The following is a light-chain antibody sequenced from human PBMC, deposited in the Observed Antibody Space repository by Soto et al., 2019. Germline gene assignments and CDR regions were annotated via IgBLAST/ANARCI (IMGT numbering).Light chain of an antibody. J-gene: IGKJ1*01. CDR1: QTISSW. CDR2: RAS. CDR3: QHYNSYPWT. V-gene: IGKV1-5*03. Sequence: DIQMTQSPSTLSGSVGDRVTITCRASQTISSWLAWYQQKPGRAPKLLIYRASILENGVPRRFSGSGSGTEFTLTISSLQPDDFATYFCQHYNSYPWTFGQGTKVDIK.